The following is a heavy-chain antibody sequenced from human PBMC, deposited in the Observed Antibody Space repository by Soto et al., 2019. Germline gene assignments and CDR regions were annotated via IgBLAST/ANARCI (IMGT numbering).Heavy chain of an antibody. CDR1: GGSISSGDYY. D-gene: IGHD2-2*01. J-gene: IGHJ6*03. Sequence: QVQLQESGPGLAKPSQTLSLTCTVSGGSISSGDYYWSWIRQHPGKGLEWIAFIYYSGSTYYNPSLKPRVTITVDTSKNQSSLKLSSVTAADTAVYYCARAPQLLFYYYYYMDVWGEGTTVTVSS. CDR3: ARAPQLLFYYYYYMDV. CDR2: IYYSGST. V-gene: IGHV4-31*03.